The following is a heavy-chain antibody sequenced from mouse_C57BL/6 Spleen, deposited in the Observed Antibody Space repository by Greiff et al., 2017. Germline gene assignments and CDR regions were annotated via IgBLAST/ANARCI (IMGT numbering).Heavy chain of an antibody. Sequence: EVKLVESGGGLVKPGGSLKLSCAASGFTFSDYGMHWVRQAPEKGLEWVAYISSGSSTIYYADTVKGRFTLSRDNAKNTLFLQMTSLRSEDTAMYYCARGLITTVVGYFDYWGQGTTLTGSS. J-gene: IGHJ2*01. CDR2: ISSGSSTI. CDR1: GFTFSDYG. CDR3: ARGLITTVVGYFDY. D-gene: IGHD1-1*01. V-gene: IGHV5-17*01.